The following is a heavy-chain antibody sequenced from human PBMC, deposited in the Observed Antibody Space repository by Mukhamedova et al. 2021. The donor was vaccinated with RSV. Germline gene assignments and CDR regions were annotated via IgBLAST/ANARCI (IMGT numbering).Heavy chain of an antibody. CDR3: ARSAGYYYYYGMDV. V-gene: IGHV4-59*01. J-gene: IGHJ6*02. CDR2: IYYSGST. Sequence: NWIRQPPGKGLEWIGYIYYSGSTNYSPSLKSRVTISVDTSKNQFSLKLSSVTDADTAVYYCARSAGYYYYYGMDVGGLGTTVIVS.